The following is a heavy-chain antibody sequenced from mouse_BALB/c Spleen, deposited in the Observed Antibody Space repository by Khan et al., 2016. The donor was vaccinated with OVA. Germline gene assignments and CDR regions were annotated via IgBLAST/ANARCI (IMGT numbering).Heavy chain of an antibody. D-gene: IGHD2-1*01. CDR2: IWTGGST. V-gene: IGHV2-9*02. Sequence: QVQLKESGPGLVAPSQSLSITCTVSGFSLTSYGVHWVRQPPGKGLEWMGVIWTGGSTNYNSDIMSRLSISKDNSKSQVFLKMNSLQTDDTAMYYCARYYGNYGGYFDFWGAGTTVTVSS. CDR1: GFSLTSYG. J-gene: IGHJ1*01. CDR3: ARYYGNYGGYFDF.